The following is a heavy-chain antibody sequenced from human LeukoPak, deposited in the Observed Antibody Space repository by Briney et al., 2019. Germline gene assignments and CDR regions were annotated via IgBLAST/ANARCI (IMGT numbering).Heavy chain of an antibody. Sequence: GGSLRLSCAASGFTFSSYNMNWVRQAPGKGLEWVSSISSSSSYIYYADSVKGRFTISRDNAKNSLYLQMNSLRAEDTAVYYCARFTVVTRTFDYWGQGTLVTVSS. CDR1: GFTFSSYN. CDR3: ARFTVVTRTFDY. D-gene: IGHD4-23*01. V-gene: IGHV3-21*01. CDR2: ISSSSSYI. J-gene: IGHJ4*02.